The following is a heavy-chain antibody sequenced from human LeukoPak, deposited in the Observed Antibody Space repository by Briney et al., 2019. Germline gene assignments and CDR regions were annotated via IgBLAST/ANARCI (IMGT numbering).Heavy chain of an antibody. CDR1: GFTFSSYW. J-gene: IGHJ4*02. Sequence: GGSLRLSCAASGFTFSSYWMSWVRQAPGKGLEWVANIEQDGSEKYYVDSVKGRFTISRDNAKNSLYLQMNSLRAEDTAVYYCARRAMVRGVYRAPFDYWGQGTLVTVSS. V-gene: IGHV3-7*03. CDR2: IEQDGSEK. CDR3: ARRAMVRGVYRAPFDY. D-gene: IGHD3-10*01.